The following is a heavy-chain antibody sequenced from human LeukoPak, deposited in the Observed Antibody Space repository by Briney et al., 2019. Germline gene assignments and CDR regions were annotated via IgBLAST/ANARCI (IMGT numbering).Heavy chain of an antibody. Sequence: GGSLRLSCAASGFTFTNYAMSWVRQAPGKGLEWVSAISGSGGSTYYADSVKGRFTISRDNSKNTLYLQMNSLRAEDTAVYYCAKFFHDSSGEFQHWGQGTLVTVSS. V-gene: IGHV3-23*01. CDR3: AKFFHDSSGEFQH. CDR2: ISGSGGST. D-gene: IGHD3-22*01. CDR1: GFTFTNYA. J-gene: IGHJ1*01.